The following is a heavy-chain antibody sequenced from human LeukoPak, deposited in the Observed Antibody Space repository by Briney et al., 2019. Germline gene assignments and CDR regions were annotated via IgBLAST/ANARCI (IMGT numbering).Heavy chain of an antibody. CDR2: INPNSGGT. Sequence: ASVKVSCKASGYTFTGYYMHWVRQAPGQGLEWMGWINPNSGGTNYAQKLQGRVTMTTDTSTSTAYMELRSLRSDDTAVYYCARTGGAARPGYYYYYMDVWGKGTTVTVSS. CDR1: GYTFTGYY. D-gene: IGHD6-6*01. CDR3: ARTGGAARPGYYYYYMDV. J-gene: IGHJ6*03. V-gene: IGHV1-2*02.